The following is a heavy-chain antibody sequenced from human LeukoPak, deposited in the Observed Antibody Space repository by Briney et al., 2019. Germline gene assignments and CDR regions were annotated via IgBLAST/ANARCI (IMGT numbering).Heavy chain of an antibody. CDR3: ARDGGEIYYYYYMDV. D-gene: IGHD2-15*01. CDR1: GFTFSSYW. J-gene: IGHJ6*03. CDR2: INSDGSST. Sequence: GGSLRLSCAASGFTFSSYWMHWVRQAPGKGLVWVSRINSDGSSTSYADSVKGRFTISRDNAKNTLYLQIDSLRAEDTAVYYCARDGGEIYYYYYMDVWGKGTTVTVSS. V-gene: IGHV3-74*01.